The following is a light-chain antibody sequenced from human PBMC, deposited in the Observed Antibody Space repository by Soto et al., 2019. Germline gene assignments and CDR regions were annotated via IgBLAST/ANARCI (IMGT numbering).Light chain of an antibody. Sequence: QSALTQPASVSGSPGQSITISCTGTSRDVGGYNYVSWYQQHPGKAPKLMIYDVSNRPSGVSNRFSGSKSGNTASLTISGLQAEDEADYYCSSYTSSSTSFGGGTKVTVL. CDR3: SSYTSSSTS. J-gene: IGLJ2*01. CDR2: DVS. CDR1: SRDVGGYNY. V-gene: IGLV2-14*01.